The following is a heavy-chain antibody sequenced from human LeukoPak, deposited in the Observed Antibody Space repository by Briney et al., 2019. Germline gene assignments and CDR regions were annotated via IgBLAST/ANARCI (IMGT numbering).Heavy chain of an antibody. CDR1: GGTFSSYA. D-gene: IGHD1-7*01. CDR2: TIPIFGTA. V-gene: IGHV1-69*05. Sequence: GASVKASCKASGGTFSSYAISWVRQAPGQGLEWMGGTIPIFGTANYAQKFQGRVTITTDESTSTAYMELSSLRSEDTAVYYCARDQQMAGTTGSNWFDPWGQGTLVTVSS. J-gene: IGHJ5*02. CDR3: ARDQQMAGTTGSNWFDP.